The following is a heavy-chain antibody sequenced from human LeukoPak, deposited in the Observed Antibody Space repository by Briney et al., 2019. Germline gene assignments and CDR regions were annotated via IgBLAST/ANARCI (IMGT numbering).Heavy chain of an antibody. J-gene: IGHJ6*03. CDR2: IYTSGST. V-gene: IGHV4-4*07. CDR3: ARHMSNMVRGVISYYYYYYMDV. D-gene: IGHD3-10*01. CDR1: GGSISSYY. Sequence: SETLSLTCTVSGGSISSYYWSWIRQPAGKGLEWIGRIYTSGSTNYNPSLKSRVTMSVDTSKNQFSLKLSSVTAADTAVYYCARHMSNMVRGVISYYYYYYMDVWGKGTTVTISS.